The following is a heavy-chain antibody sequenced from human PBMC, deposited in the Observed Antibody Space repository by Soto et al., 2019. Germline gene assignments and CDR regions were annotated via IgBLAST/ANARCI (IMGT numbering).Heavy chain of an antibody. CDR3: ARSVAVAGLDY. V-gene: IGHV3-30-3*01. J-gene: IGHJ4*02. CDR2: ISYDGNKK. Sequence: QVQLVESGGGVVQPGRSLRLSCAASGFTLSSYSMHWVRQAPGKGLEWVGIISYDGNKKYYGDSVKGRFSISRDTSNNTVHLQMNSLRPKDTAVYYCARSVAVAGLDYWGQGTLVTVSS. D-gene: IGHD6-19*01. CDR1: GFTLSSYS.